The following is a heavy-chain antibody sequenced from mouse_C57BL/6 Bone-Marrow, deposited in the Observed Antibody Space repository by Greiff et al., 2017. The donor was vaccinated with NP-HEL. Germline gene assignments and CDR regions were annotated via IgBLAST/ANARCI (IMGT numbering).Heavy chain of an antibody. CDR1: GYTFTSYG. D-gene: IGHD2-13*01. CDR2: IYPRSGNT. CDR3: ARPGDYDAMDY. J-gene: IGHJ4*01. Sequence: VQLQQSGAELARPGASVKLSCKASGYTFTSYGISWVKQRPGQGLEWIGEIYPRSGNTYYNEKFKGKATLTADKSSSTAYMELRSLTSEDSAVDFCARPGDYDAMDYCGRGTSVTVSS. V-gene: IGHV1-81*01.